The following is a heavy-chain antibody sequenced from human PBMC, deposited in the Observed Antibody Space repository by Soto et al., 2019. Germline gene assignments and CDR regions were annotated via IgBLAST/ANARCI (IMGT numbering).Heavy chain of an antibody. J-gene: IGHJ3*02. CDR2: INHSGST. CDR1: GGSLSGYY. CDR3: ARGTTLVFWSGYRIGAFDI. Sequence: SGTLSLTCAGYGGSLSGYYWGGIRQPPGKGLEGIGEINHSGSTNYNPSLKRRVTIPVDTSKNQFSLNLSSVTAADTAVYYCARGTTLVFWSGYRIGAFDIWGQGTMVSVSS. D-gene: IGHD3-3*01. V-gene: IGHV4-34*01.